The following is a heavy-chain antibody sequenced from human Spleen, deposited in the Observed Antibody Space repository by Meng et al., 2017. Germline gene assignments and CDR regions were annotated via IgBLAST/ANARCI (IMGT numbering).Heavy chain of an antibody. D-gene: IGHD3-22*01. CDR2: ISHSGST. CDR3: ASARSYYENSGYPVIDY. Sequence: QVQLQESGAGLVNPSGTLSLACAVSAGSSSSDNWWTWFRQPPGKGLEGIGEISHSGSTNNNPSLKTRVTISVDKSNSQFTLKLSFVTAADTAVYYCASARSYYENSGYPVIDYWGQGTLVTVSS. V-gene: IGHV4-4*02. J-gene: IGHJ4*02. CDR1: AGSSSSDNW.